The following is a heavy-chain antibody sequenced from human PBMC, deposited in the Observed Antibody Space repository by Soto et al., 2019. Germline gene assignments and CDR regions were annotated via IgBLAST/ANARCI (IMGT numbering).Heavy chain of an antibody. CDR2: INQDGGGT. CDR1: GFTFISSF. Sequence: GGSLRLSCVASGFTFISSFLGWVRQAPGKGLEWVANINQDGGGTYYVDSVEGRFTISRDNAKDSLYLQMNSLRGEDTAVYYCARDFRGSGRYFFDYWGQGTLVNVSS. CDR3: ARDFRGSGRYFFDY. J-gene: IGHJ4*02. D-gene: IGHD6-19*01. V-gene: IGHV3-7*05.